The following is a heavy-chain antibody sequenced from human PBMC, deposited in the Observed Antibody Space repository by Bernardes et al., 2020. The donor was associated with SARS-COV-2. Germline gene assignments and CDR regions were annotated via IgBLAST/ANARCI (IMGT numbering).Heavy chain of an antibody. CDR3: AREGSSGWYSSGMDV. V-gene: IGHV3-48*03. CDR1: GFTFSLYE. J-gene: IGHJ6*02. D-gene: IGHD6-19*01. CDR2: ISSSGSTI. Sequence: GGSLRLSCAASGFTFSLYEMNWVRQAPGKGLEWVSYISSSGSTIYYADSVKGRFTISRDNAKNSLYLQMNSLRAEETAVYYCAREGSSGWYSSGMDVWGQGTTVTVSS.